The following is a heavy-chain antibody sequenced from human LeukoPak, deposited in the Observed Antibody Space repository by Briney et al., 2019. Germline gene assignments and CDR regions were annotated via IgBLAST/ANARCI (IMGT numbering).Heavy chain of an antibody. CDR3: TRDHKEVVTALTRPHFDY. V-gene: IGHV3-30*03. Sequence: GGSLRLSCAASGFTFSSYGMHWVRQAPGKGLEWVAVISFDGINKYYADSVKGRFTISRDDSKSIAYLQMNSLKTEDTAVYYCTRDHKEVVTALTRPHFDYWGQGTLVTVSS. CDR1: GFTFSSYG. D-gene: IGHD2-21*02. CDR2: ISFDGINK. J-gene: IGHJ4*02.